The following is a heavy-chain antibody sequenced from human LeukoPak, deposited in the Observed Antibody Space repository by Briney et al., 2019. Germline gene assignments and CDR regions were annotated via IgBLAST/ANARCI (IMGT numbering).Heavy chain of an antibody. Sequence: SETLSLTCTVSGGSISSYYWSWIRQPPGKGLEWIGYIYYSGSTNYNPSLKSRVTISVDTSKNQFSLKLSFVTAADTAVYYCARGGSSWYFDYWGQGTLVTVSS. CDR1: GGSISSYY. V-gene: IGHV4-59*01. D-gene: IGHD6-13*01. CDR2: IYYSGST. CDR3: ARGGSSWYFDY. J-gene: IGHJ4*02.